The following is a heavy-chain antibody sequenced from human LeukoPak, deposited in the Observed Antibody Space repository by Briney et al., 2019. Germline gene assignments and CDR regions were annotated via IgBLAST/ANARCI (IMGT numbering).Heavy chain of an antibody. J-gene: IGHJ4*02. Sequence: ASVNVSCKASGYTFNSYYMHWVRQAPGQGLEWMGIINPSGGSTSYTQKFQGRVTMTRDTSTSTVYMELSSLRSEDTAVYYCARESYGEEDNWGQGTLVTVSS. V-gene: IGHV1-46*02. D-gene: IGHD4-17*01. CDR2: INPSGGST. CDR3: ARESYGEEDN. CDR1: GYTFNSYY.